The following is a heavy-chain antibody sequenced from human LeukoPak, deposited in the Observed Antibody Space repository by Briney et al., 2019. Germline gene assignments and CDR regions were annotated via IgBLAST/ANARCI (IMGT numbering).Heavy chain of an antibody. Sequence: GGSLRLSCAASGFTFSSYWMHWVRQAPGKGLVWVSGISTDGSTTGYADSVKGRFTISRDNAKNTLYLQMNSLRAENTAVYYCTRDRTTVTLFDYWGQGILVTVSP. CDR1: GFTFSSYW. V-gene: IGHV3-74*01. J-gene: IGHJ4*02. D-gene: IGHD4-17*01. CDR3: TRDRTTVTLFDY. CDR2: ISTDGSTT.